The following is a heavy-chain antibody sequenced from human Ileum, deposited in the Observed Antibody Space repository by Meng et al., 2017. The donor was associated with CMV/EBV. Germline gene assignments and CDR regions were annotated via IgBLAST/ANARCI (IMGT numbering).Heavy chain of an antibody. CDR1: VDSIRSGHYY. CDR3: ARVWGIAVRPLDY. Sequence: QVTMLGWAPGLVKLSKTLFHTCTVSVDSIRSGHYYWSWLRQTPGKGLEWIGHIHDSGSTYYTPSLQSRVTISVDTSKNQFSLKLSSVTAADTAVYYCARVWGIAVRPLDYWGQGTLVTVSS. J-gene: IGHJ4*02. D-gene: IGHD6-6*01. V-gene: IGHV4-30-4*01. CDR2: IHDSGST.